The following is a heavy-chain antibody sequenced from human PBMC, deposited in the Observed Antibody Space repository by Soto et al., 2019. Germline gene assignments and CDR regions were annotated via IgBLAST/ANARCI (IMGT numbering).Heavy chain of an antibody. D-gene: IGHD3-10*01. CDR2: IYYSGST. V-gene: IGHV4-59*01. J-gene: IGHJ4*02. CDR3: ARDPMVRGVIPYYFDY. Sequence: SETLSLTCTVSGGSISSYYWSWIRQPPGKGLEWIGYIYYSGSTNYNPSLKSRVTISVDTSKNQFSLKLSSVTAADTAVYYCARDPMVRGVIPYYFDYWGQGTLVTVSS. CDR1: GGSISSYY.